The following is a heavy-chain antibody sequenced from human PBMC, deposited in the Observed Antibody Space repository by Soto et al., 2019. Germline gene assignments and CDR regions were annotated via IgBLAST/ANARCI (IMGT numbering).Heavy chain of an antibody. D-gene: IGHD5-12*01. CDR1: GGSISSYY. J-gene: IGHJ4*02. CDR3: ARGGGYDTMSDY. V-gene: IGHV4-59*01. CDR2: IYYSGST. Sequence: SETLSLTCTVSGGSISSYYWSWIRQPPGKGLEWIGYIYYSGSTNYNPSLKSRVTISVDTSKNQFSLKLSSVTAADTAVYYCARGGGYDTMSDYWGQGTLVTVSS.